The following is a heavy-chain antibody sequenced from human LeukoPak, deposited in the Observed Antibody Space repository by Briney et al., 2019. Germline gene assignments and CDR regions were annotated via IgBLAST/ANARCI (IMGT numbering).Heavy chain of an antibody. CDR2: ISGSGGST. V-gene: IGHV3-23*01. Sequence: PGGSLRLSCAASKFTFSTYAMSWVRQAPGKGLEWVSGISGSGGSTYYAGSVKGRFTVSRDNSKNTLYLQMNSLRGDDTAVYYCAKAGRSFAVGVAAAFDPWGQGTLVTVSS. D-gene: IGHD2-15*01. CDR1: KFTFSTYA. J-gene: IGHJ5*02. CDR3: AKAGRSFAVGVAAAFDP.